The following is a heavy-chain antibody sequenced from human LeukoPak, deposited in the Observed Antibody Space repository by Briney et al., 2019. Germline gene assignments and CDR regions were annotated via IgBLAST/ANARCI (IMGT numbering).Heavy chain of an antibody. Sequence: SETLSLTCTVSGGSVSSGSYYWSWIRQPPGKGLEWIGYIYYSGSTNYNPSLKSRVTISVDTSKNQFSLKLSSVTAADTAVYYCARDGAPAAAGTFDYWGQGTLVTVYS. CDR3: ARDGAPAAAGTFDY. D-gene: IGHD6-13*01. CDR1: GGSVSSGSYY. J-gene: IGHJ4*02. V-gene: IGHV4-61*01. CDR2: IYYSGST.